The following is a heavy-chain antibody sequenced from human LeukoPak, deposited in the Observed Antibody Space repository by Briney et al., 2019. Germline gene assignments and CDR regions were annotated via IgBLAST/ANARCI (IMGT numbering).Heavy chain of an antibody. V-gene: IGHV4-59*08. Sequence: PSETLSLTCTVSGGSISGYYWSWIRQPPGKGLEWIGYIYYSGITNYNPSLKSRVTISVDTSKNQFSLKVSSVTAADTAVYYCARHAFSSGWFHHWGQGTLVTVSS. CDR3: ARHAFSSGWFHH. CDR1: GGSISGYY. CDR2: IYYSGIT. D-gene: IGHD6-19*01. J-gene: IGHJ5*02.